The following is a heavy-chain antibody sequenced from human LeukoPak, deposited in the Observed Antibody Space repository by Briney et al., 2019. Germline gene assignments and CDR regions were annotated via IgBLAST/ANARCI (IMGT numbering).Heavy chain of an antibody. CDR1: GFTFSTSA. V-gene: IGHV3-23*01. J-gene: IGHJ4*02. D-gene: IGHD7-27*01. Sequence: GGSLRHSCAASGFTFSTSAMTWVRQAPGKGLEWVSGISSSSATDYADSVKGRFTISRDNSKNTLYLQINSLRAEDTAVYYCAKDLNWGGRWGQGTLVTVSS. CDR3: AKDLNWGGR. CDR2: ISSSSAT.